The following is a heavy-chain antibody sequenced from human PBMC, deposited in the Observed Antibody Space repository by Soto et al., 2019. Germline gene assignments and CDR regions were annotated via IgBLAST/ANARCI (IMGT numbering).Heavy chain of an antibody. CDR3: AKKRRDGYSYWYFDL. J-gene: IGHJ2*01. Sequence: SVKVSFKASGGTFGSYAISWVRQAPGQGLEWMGGIIPIFGTANYAQKFQGRVTITADESTSTAYMELSSLRSEDTAVYYCAKKRRDGYSYWYFDLWGRGTLVTVSS. CDR2: IIPIFGTA. CDR1: GGTFGSYA. V-gene: IGHV1-69*13. D-gene: IGHD4-4*01.